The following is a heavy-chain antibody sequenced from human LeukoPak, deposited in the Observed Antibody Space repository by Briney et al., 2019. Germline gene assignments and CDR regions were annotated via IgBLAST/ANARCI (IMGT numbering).Heavy chain of an antibody. D-gene: IGHD3-3*01. Sequence: SETLSLTCTVSGGSISSYYWSWIRQPPGKGLEWIGYIYHSGSTYYNPSLKSRVTISVDRSKNQFSLKLSSVTAADTAVYYCARVRFLEWSYYFDYWGQGTLVTVSS. CDR2: IYHSGST. CDR3: ARVRFLEWSYYFDY. J-gene: IGHJ4*02. V-gene: IGHV4-59*12. CDR1: GGSISSYY.